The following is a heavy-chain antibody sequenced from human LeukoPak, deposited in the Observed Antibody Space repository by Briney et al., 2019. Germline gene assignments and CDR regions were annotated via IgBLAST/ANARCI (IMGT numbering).Heavy chain of an antibody. D-gene: IGHD2-2*01. CDR3: ARSGGKDLGYCSSTSCFGFDAFDI. J-gene: IGHJ3*02. CDR2: INPNSGGT. CDR1: GYTFTGYD. Sequence: ASVKVSCKASGYTFTGYDMHWVRQAPGQGLEWMGWINPNSGGTNYAQKFQGRVTMTRDTSISTAYMQLSRLRSDDTAVYYCARSGGKDLGYCSSTSCFGFDAFDIWGQGTMVTVSS. V-gene: IGHV1-2*02.